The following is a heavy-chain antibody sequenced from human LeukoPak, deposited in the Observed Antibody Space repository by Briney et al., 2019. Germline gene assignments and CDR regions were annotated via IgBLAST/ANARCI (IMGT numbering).Heavy chain of an antibody. D-gene: IGHD3-9*01. CDR2: IIPIFGTA. V-gene: IGHV1-69*13. Sequence: EASVKVSCKASGYTFTSYGISWVRQAPGQGLEWMGGIIPIFGTANYAQKFQGRVTITADESTSTAYMELSSLRSEDTAVYYCARSGHYYDILTGYYYDAFDIWGQGTMVTVSS. CDR3: ARSGHYYDILTGYYYDAFDI. J-gene: IGHJ3*02. CDR1: GYTFTSYG.